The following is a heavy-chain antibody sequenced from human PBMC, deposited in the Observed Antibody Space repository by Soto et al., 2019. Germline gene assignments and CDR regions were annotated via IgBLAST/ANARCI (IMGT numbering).Heavy chain of an antibody. Sequence: PGGSLRLSCGAPGATFKDYGMHWVRQAPGKGLEWVAVISYDGKQTYYADSVKGRFTISKDKSKRTLFLQMNSLRVDDTAVYYCARDGWGSNWYFDLWGRGTQVTVSS. V-gene: IGHV3-30*03. CDR1: GATFKDYG. D-gene: IGHD3-16*01. CDR3: ARDGWGSNWYFDL. CDR2: ISYDGKQT. J-gene: IGHJ2*01.